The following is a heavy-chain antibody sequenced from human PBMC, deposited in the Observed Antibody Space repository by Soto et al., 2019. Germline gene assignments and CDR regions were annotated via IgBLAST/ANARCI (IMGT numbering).Heavy chain of an antibody. J-gene: IGHJ5*02. D-gene: IGHD6-19*01. CDR1: GYTFTSYA. Sequence: QVQLVQSGAEVKKPGASVKVSCKASGYTFTSYAMHWVRQAPGQRLEWMGWINAGNGNTKYSQKFPGRVTITRDTFASTAYMELSSRRSEDTAVYYWARTLSSGWSWGQGPLVTVSS. CDR3: ARTLSSGWS. CDR2: INAGNGNT. V-gene: IGHV1-3*01.